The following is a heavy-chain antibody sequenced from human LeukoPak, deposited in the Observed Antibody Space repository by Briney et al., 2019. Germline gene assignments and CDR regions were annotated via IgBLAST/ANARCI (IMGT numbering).Heavy chain of an antibody. CDR3: ARWRGRQSEFDY. V-gene: IGHV3-7*01. CDR2: IKEDESDE. D-gene: IGHD1-1*01. J-gene: IGHJ4*02. Sequence: GGSLRLSCAASGFTFRNYVIHWVRQAPGKGLEWVAHIKEDESDEYYVDSVRGRFTASRDNAKNSVNLQMNSLRVEDTAVYYCARWRGRQSEFDYWGQGTLVTVSS. CDR1: GFTFRNYV.